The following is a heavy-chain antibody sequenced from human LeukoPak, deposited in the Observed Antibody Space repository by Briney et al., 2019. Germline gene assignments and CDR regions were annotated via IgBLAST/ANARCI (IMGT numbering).Heavy chain of an antibody. D-gene: IGHD3-22*01. Sequence: PGGSLRLSCAASGFTVSSNYMSWVRQAPGKGLEWVSVIYSGGSTYYADSVKGRFTISRDNSKNTPYLQMNSLRAEDTAVYYCARAFYYDSSGYYFQEIDYWGQGTLVTVSS. V-gene: IGHV3-66*01. J-gene: IGHJ4*02. CDR3: ARAFYYDSSGYYFQEIDY. CDR2: IYSGGST. CDR1: GFTVSSNY.